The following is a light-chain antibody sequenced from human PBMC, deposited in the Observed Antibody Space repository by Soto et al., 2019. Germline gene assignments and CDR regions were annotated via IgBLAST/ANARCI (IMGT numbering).Light chain of an antibody. CDR3: QQYNDWPLT. Sequence: EIVLAQAPVTLSFSPGEGATLSCRASQSVRTYLAWYQVKPGQAPRLLIYGAFTRATGIPARFSGTGSGTEFTLTISSLQSEDFALYYCQQYNDWPLTFGQGTKVDIK. CDR2: GAF. CDR1: QSVRTY. V-gene: IGKV3-15*01. J-gene: IGKJ1*01.